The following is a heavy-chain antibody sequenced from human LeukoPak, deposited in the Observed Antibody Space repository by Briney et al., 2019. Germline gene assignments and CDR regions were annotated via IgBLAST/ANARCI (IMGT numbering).Heavy chain of an antibody. Sequence: KPSETLSLTCTVSGGSISSYYWSWIRQPAGKGLEWIGRIYTSGSTNYNPSLKSRVTMSVDTSKNQFSLKLSSVTAADTAVYYCARDNAKKGIVVVPAAIWFDPWGQGTLVTVSS. CDR1: GGSISSYY. CDR3: ARDNAKKGIVVVPAAIWFDP. J-gene: IGHJ5*02. V-gene: IGHV4-4*07. CDR2: IYTSGST. D-gene: IGHD2-2*01.